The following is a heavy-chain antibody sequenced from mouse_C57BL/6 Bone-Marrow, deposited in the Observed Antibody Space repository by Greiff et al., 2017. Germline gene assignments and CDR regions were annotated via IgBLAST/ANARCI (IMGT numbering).Heavy chain of an antibody. CDR3: ARSGYDYDRVYAMDY. CDR1: GYTFTSYW. CDR2: IDPSDSYT. Sequence: QVQLQQPGAELVMPGASVKLSCKASGYTFTSYWMHWVKQRPGQGLEWIGEIDPSDSYTNYNQKFKGKSTLTVDKSSSTAYMQLSSLTSEDSAVYDCARSGYDYDRVYAMDYWGQGTSVTVSS. J-gene: IGHJ4*01. V-gene: IGHV1-69*01. D-gene: IGHD2-4*01.